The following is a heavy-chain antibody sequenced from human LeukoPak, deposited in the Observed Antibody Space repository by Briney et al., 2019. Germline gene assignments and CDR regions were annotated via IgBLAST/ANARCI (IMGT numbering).Heavy chain of an antibody. J-gene: IGHJ6*03. CDR1: GFTVSSNH. V-gene: IGHV3-53*01. Sequence: GGSLRLSCAASGFTVSSNHMSWVRQAPGKGLEWVSVIYSGGSTYYADSVKGRFTISRDNSKNTLYLQMNSLRAEDTAVYYCAKELNYYYYYYMDVWGKGTTVTVSS. CDR2: IYSGGST. CDR3: AKELNYYYYYYMDV. D-gene: IGHD4/OR15-4a*01.